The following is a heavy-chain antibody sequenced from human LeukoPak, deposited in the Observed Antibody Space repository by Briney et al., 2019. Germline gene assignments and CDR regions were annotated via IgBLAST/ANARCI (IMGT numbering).Heavy chain of an antibody. D-gene: IGHD3-10*01. J-gene: IGHJ4*02. Sequence: PEGSLRLSCAASGFTFSSYSMNWVRQAPGKGLEWVSYISSSSSTIYYADSVKGRFTISRDNAKNSLYLQMNSLRAEDTAVYYCARGIFGYYGSGPDYWGQGTLVTVSS. CDR1: GFTFSSYS. V-gene: IGHV3-48*01. CDR3: ARGIFGYYGSGPDY. CDR2: ISSSSSTI.